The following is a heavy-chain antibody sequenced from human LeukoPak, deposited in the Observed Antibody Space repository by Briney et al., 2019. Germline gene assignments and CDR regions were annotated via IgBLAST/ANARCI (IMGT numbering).Heavy chain of an antibody. D-gene: IGHD3-16*02. V-gene: IGHV3-23*01. CDR1: GFTFSSYA. Sequence: GSLRLSCAASGFTFSSYAMSWVRQAPGKGLEWVSAISGSGGSTYYAGSVKGRFTISRDNSKNTLYLQMNSLRAEDTAVYYCARDFPFGDYVWGSYRPYYYGMDVWGQGTTVTVSS. CDR2: ISGSGGST. J-gene: IGHJ6*02. CDR3: ARDFPFGDYVWGSYRPYYYGMDV.